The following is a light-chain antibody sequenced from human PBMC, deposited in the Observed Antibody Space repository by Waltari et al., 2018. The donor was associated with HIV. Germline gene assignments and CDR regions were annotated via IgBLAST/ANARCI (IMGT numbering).Light chain of an antibody. CDR1: ALPKKY. CDR2: KDK. V-gene: IGLV3-16*01. Sequence: SYELTQPPSVSVSQGQMARITCSGEALPKKYVSWYQQKPGQAPVLVLHKDKGRPSGIPERFSGARSGTMVTLTISGVQAEDEADYYCLSADSSGTYWMFGGGTEVTVL. J-gene: IGLJ3*02. CDR3: LSADSSGTYWM.